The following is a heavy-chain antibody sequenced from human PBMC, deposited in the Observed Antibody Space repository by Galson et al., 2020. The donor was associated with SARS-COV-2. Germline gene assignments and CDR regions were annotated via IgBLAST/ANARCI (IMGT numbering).Heavy chain of an antibody. D-gene: IGHD2-21*01. CDR1: GYTFTGYY. CDR2: INPNSGGT. V-gene: IGHV1-2*02. Sequence: ASVKVSCKASGYTFTGYYMHWVRQAPGQGLEWMGWINPNSGGTNYAQKFQGRVTMTWDTSINTAYMELSSLRSDDTAVYYCARYSSGYYMDVWGKGTTVTVSS. J-gene: IGHJ6*03. CDR3: ARYSSGYYMDV.